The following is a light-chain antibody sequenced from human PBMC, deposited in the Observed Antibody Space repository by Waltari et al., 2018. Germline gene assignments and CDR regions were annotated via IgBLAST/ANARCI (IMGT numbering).Light chain of an antibody. J-gene: IGKJ2*01. CDR2: EAS. Sequence: TVLTQSPRTLSLLSGVGGTLSCRASQSVGSNYVAWYQPKPGQPPRLIIYEASSRASGIPDRFSGDGSGTDFTLTISRLEPEDFAVYYCQHYGTSRTFGQGTKLEIK. V-gene: IGKV3-20*01. CDR1: QSVGSNY. CDR3: QHYGTSRT.